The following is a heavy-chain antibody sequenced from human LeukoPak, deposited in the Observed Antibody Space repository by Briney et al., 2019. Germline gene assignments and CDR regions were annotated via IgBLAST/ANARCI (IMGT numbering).Heavy chain of an antibody. CDR2: IIPIFGSA. V-gene: IGHV1-69*05. J-gene: IGHJ4*02. CDR1: GGTFSSYP. D-gene: IGHD6-13*01. CDR3: AREWQQLADY. Sequence: SMKVSCKASGGTFSSYPISWVRQAPGQGLEWMGGIIPIFGSANYAQKFQGRVTMTRDMSTSTVCMELSSLRSEDTAVYYCAREWQQLADYWGQGTLVTVSS.